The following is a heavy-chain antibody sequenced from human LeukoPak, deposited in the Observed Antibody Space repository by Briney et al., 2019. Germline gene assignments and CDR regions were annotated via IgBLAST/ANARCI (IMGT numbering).Heavy chain of an antibody. D-gene: IGHD3-10*01. CDR2: ISAYNGNT. CDR3: AYGSGSYNEYYFDY. J-gene: IGHJ4*02. CDR1: GYTFTSYG. Sequence: AASVKVSCKASGYTFTSYGISWVRQAPGQGLEWMGWISAYNGNTNYAQKLQGRVTMTEDTSTDTAYMELSSLRSEDTAVYYCAYGSGSYNEYYFDYWGQGTLVTVSS. V-gene: IGHV1-18*04.